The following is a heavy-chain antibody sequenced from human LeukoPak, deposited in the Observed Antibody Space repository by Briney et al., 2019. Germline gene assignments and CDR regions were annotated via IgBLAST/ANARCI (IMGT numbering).Heavy chain of an antibody. Sequence: TETLSLTCAVSGGSISSSNWWSWVRQLPGKGLEWVGELYHSGTTNYNPTLKSRVTMSVDESKNQYSLKLSSVTAADTAVYYCASRTGYCSSTSCYSFDSWGQGTLVTVSS. J-gene: IGHJ4*02. CDR2: LYHSGTT. D-gene: IGHD2-2*02. CDR1: GGSISSSNW. CDR3: ASRTGYCSSTSCYSFDS. V-gene: IGHV4-4*02.